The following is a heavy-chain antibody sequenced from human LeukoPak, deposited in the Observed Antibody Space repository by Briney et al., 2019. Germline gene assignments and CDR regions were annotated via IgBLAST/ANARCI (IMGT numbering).Heavy chain of an antibody. CDR1: GDSVSSNNGD. J-gene: IGHJ4*02. CDR3: ARDVGTTGWHTFDY. V-gene: IGHV6-1*01. CDR2: TYYRSKWYN. Sequence: SQTLSLTCAISGDSVSSNNGDWNWIRQSPSRGLEWLGRTYYRSKWYNDYAESLISRITISPVTSKNQFSLQLYSVTPEDTAVYYCARDVGTTGWHTFDYWGQGTLVTVSS. D-gene: IGHD3-9*01.